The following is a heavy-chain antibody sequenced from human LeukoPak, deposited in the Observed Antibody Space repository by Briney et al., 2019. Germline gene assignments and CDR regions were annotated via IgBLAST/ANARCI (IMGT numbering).Heavy chain of an antibody. CDR1: GFTFEDSA. V-gene: IGHV3-49*04. D-gene: IGHD3-9*01. CDR2: IRSTAYGGTT. J-gene: IGHJ5*02. Sequence: PGGSLRLSCAASGFTFEDSAMTWVRQAPGQGLEWVGFIRSTAYGGTTEYGASVNGRFTISRDDSKSIAYLQMNSLKTEDTAVYYCIRSDYDILTDSYNWIDPWGQGTLVTVSS. CDR3: IRSDYDILTDSYNWIDP.